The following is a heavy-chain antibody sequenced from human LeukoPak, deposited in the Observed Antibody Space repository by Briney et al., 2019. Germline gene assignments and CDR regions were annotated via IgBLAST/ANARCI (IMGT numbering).Heavy chain of an antibody. CDR2: IYHSGST. J-gene: IGHJ4*02. Sequence: PSQTLSLTCAVSGGSISSGGYSWSWIRQPPGQGLEWIGYIYHSGSTYYNPSLKSRVTISVDRSKNQFSLKLSSVTAADTAVYYCARDDCSGGSCYSDYWGQGTLVTVSS. CDR3: ARDDCSGGSCYSDY. D-gene: IGHD2-15*01. CDR1: GGSISSGGYS. V-gene: IGHV4-30-2*01.